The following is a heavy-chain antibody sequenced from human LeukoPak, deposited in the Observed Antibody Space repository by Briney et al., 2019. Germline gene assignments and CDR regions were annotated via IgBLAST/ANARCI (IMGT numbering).Heavy chain of an antibody. CDR3: ARDYYDSSGYVY. J-gene: IGHJ4*02. V-gene: IGHV3-30*04. D-gene: IGHD3-22*01. Sequence: GGSLRLSCAASGFTFSSYAMHWVRQAPGKGLEWVAVISYDGSNKYYADSVKGRFTISRDNSKNTLYLQMNSLRAEDTAVYYCARDYYDSSGYVYWGQETLVTVSS. CDR2: ISYDGSNK. CDR1: GFTFSSYA.